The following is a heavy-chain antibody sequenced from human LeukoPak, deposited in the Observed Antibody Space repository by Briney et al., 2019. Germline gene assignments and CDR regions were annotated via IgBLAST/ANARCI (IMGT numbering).Heavy chain of an antibody. CDR3: AREFGGSYYFDY. D-gene: IGHD3-16*01. CDR1: GFTFSSYW. J-gene: IGHJ4*02. CDR2: INSDGSST. Sequence: GGSLRLSCAASGFTFSSYWMHWVRQAPGKGLVWVSRINSDGSSTNYADSVKGRFTISRDNAKNTLYLQMNSLRAEDTAVYYCAREFGGSYYFDYWGQGTLVTVSS. V-gene: IGHV3-74*01.